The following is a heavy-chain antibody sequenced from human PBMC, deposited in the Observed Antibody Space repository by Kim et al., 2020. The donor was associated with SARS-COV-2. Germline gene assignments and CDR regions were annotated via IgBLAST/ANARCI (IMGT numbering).Heavy chain of an antibody. CDR1: GFIFSNYW. Sequence: GGSLRLSCAASGFIFSNYWMSWVRQAPGKGLEWVAHINKDGSGNKYVYSVKGRLTISSDSAKNTLYLQLNILRAEDTAVDYCASCGVGSGVGDCGGGT. CDR2: INKDGSGN. J-gene: IGHJ1*01. D-gene: IGHD1-26*01. V-gene: IGHV3-7*01. CDR3: ASCGVGSGVGD.